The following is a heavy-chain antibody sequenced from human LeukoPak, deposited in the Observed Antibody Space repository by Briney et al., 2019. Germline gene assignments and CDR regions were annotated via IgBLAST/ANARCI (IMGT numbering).Heavy chain of an antibody. Sequence: SETLSLTCTVSGDSMSSHYWSWIRQPPGKGLEWIGYVSYSGSTNYNPSLKSRVTMSVDTSKNQFSLKLSSVTAADTAVYYCARDKSGYCSGGSCYSWGQGTLVTVSS. D-gene: IGHD2-15*01. CDR1: GDSMSSHY. CDR3: ARDKSGYCSGGSCYS. CDR2: VSYSGST. J-gene: IGHJ4*02. V-gene: IGHV4-59*11.